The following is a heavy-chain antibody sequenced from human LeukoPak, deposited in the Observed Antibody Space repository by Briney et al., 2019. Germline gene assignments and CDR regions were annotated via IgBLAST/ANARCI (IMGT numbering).Heavy chain of an antibody. CDR1: GGSISCGGYY. D-gene: IGHD1-26*01. Sequence: PSETLSLTCTVSGGSISCGGYYWSWIRQPPGKGLEWIGYIYHSGSTYYNPSLKSRVTISADKSKNQVSLKLTSVTAADTAVYYCARLSVIVGAALEYYYYYMDVWGQGTTVTVSS. J-gene: IGHJ6*03. V-gene: IGHV4-30-2*01. CDR3: ARLSVIVGAALEYYYYYMDV. CDR2: IYHSGST.